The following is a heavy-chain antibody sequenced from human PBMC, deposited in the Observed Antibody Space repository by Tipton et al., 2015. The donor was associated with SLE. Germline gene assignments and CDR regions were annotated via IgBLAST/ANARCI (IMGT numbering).Heavy chain of an antibody. V-gene: IGHV4-34*01. CDR1: GGSFSGYY. D-gene: IGHD3-10*01. Sequence: TLSLTCAVYGGSFSGYYWSWIRQPPGKGLEWIGEINHSGSTNHNPSLKSRVTISVDTSKNQFSLKLSSVTAADTAVYYCARDGDGGSGSYDAFDIWGQGTMVTVSS. J-gene: IGHJ3*02. CDR2: INHSGST. CDR3: ARDGDGGSGSYDAFDI.